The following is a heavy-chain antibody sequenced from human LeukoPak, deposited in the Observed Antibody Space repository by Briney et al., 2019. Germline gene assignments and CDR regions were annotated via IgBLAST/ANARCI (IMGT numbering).Heavy chain of an antibody. D-gene: IGHD4-17*01. CDR2: MSGSGGIT. V-gene: IGHV3-23*01. J-gene: IGHJ6*02. CDR1: GFTFSGYA. Sequence: GGSLRLSCAASGFTFSGYAMSWVRQAPGQGLEWVSSMSGSGGITYYASYDKGRFTISRDDSKNTLYLQRNNRRAEDTAVYYGASVRYGELDVWGQGTTVTVSS. CDR3: ASVRYGELDV.